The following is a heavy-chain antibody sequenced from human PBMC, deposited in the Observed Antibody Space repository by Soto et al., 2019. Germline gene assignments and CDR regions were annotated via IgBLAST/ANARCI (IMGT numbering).Heavy chain of an antibody. D-gene: IGHD6-6*01. Sequence: SETLSLTCTVSGGSISSYYWSWIRQPPGKGLEWIGYIYDSGSTNYNPSLKSRITISVDTSKNQFSLKLTSVTAADTAVYYCAAPPRYWGQGTLVTVSS. J-gene: IGHJ4*02. CDR2: IYDSGST. V-gene: IGHV4-59*01. CDR1: GGSISSYY. CDR3: AAPPRY.